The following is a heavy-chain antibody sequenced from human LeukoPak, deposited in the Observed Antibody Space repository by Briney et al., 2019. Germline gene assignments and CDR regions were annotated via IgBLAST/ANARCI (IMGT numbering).Heavy chain of an antibody. Sequence: PGGSLRLSCAASGFTFSSYAMSWVRQAPGKGLEWVSHISRSGDSTYYADSVKGRFTISRDNSKDTLYLQTNSLRAEDTAVYYCAKEEFKITYYYGSGSYYDAWGQGTLVTVSS. CDR2: ISRSGDST. CDR1: GFTFSSYA. J-gene: IGHJ5*02. V-gene: IGHV3-23*01. CDR3: AKEEFKITYYYGSGSYYDA. D-gene: IGHD3-10*01.